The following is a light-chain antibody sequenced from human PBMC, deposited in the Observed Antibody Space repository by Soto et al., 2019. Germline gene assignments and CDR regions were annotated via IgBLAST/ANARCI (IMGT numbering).Light chain of an antibody. Sequence: DIQMTQSPSTLSASVGDRVTITCRASQTISTWLAWYQQKPGKAPKLLIYKASILESGVPSRVSGSGSGTEFTLTISSLKPEDFATYYCQQYNRYWTFAQGTKVEIK. V-gene: IGKV1-5*03. CDR3: QQYNRYWT. CDR2: KAS. CDR1: QTISTW. J-gene: IGKJ1*01.